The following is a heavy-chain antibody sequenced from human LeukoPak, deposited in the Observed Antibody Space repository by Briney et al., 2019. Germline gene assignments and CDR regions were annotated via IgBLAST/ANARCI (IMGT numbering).Heavy chain of an antibody. CDR1: GFSFSDYG. J-gene: IGHJ5*02. CDR3: TSGKFDL. CDR2: IRNDGVNK. Sequence: PGGSLRLSCGASGFSFSDYGMNWVRQAPGKGLEWVGFIRNDGVNKYYADSIKGRFTISRDNSRNTVFLHLNSLRLDDTAVFYCTSGKFDLWGQGTQVTVPS. V-gene: IGHV3-30*02.